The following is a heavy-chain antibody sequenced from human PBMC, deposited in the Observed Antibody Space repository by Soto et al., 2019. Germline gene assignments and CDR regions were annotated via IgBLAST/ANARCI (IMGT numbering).Heavy chain of an antibody. V-gene: IGHV4-39*01. CDR3: ARQPYDSTGYYYGA. CDR1: GGSFSSSTYY. CDR2: MYSGGNT. Sequence: QLQLQESGPGLVKPSETLSLTCTVSGGSFSSSTYYWGWIRQPPGKGLEWIGSMYSGGNTYYNPSLKSRVPVSVDTSKNHFSLKLTSVPAADTAMYYCARQPYDSTGYYYGAWGQGTLVTVSS. J-gene: IGHJ5*02. D-gene: IGHD3-22*01.